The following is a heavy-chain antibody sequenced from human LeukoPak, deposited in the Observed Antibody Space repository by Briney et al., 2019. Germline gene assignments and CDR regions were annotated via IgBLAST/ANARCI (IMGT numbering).Heavy chain of an antibody. CDR1: GGSFSGYY. Sequence: SETLSLTCAVYGGSFSGYYWSWIRQPPEKGLEWIGEINHSGSTNYNPSLKSRVTISVDTSKSQFSLKLSSVTAADTAVYYCASAGGSSSLVDDYWGQGTLVTVSS. D-gene: IGHD6-6*01. V-gene: IGHV4-34*01. CDR2: INHSGST. CDR3: ASAGGSSSLVDDY. J-gene: IGHJ4*02.